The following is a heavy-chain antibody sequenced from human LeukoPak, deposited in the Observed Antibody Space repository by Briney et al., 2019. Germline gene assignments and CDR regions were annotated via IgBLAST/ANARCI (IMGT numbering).Heavy chain of an antibody. D-gene: IGHD3-10*01. Sequence: GGSLRLSCAASGFTFSSYSMNWVRQAPGKGLEWVSYISSGSSTIYYADSVKGRFTISRDNAKNSLYLQMNSLRAEDTAVYYCARTWFGEPMDYWGQGTLVTVSS. J-gene: IGHJ4*02. V-gene: IGHV3-48*01. CDR2: ISSGSSTI. CDR1: GFTFSSYS. CDR3: ARTWFGEPMDY.